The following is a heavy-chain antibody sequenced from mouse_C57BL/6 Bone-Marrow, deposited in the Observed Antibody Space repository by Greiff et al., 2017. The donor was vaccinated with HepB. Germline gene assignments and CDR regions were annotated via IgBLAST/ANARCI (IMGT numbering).Heavy chain of an antibody. CDR1: GYSITSGYD. D-gene: IGHD6-2*01. CDR3: AREYFSSWYFYV. CDR2: ISYSGST. J-gene: IGHJ1*03. V-gene: IGHV3-1*01. Sequence: EVKLEESGPGMVKPSQSLSLTCTVTGYSITSGYDWHWSRHFPGNKREWMGYISYSGSTNSNPSLKSRISITHDTSKNHFFLTLNSLTTEDTATYYCAREYFSSWYFYVWGTGTTVTVSS.